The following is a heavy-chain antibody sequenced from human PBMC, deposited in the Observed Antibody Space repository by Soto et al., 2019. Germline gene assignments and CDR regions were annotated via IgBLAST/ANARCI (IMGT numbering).Heavy chain of an antibody. J-gene: IGHJ5*02. CDR1: GFTFSSYE. V-gene: IGHV3-48*03. CDR2: ISSSGSTI. D-gene: IGHD2-2*01. Sequence: WGSLRLSCAASGFTFSSYEMNWVRQAPGKGLEWVSYISSSGSTIYYADSVKGRFTISRDNAKNSLYLQMNSLRAEDTAVYYCARDRVVPAASGPNWFDPWGQGTLVTVSS. CDR3: ARDRVVPAASGPNWFDP.